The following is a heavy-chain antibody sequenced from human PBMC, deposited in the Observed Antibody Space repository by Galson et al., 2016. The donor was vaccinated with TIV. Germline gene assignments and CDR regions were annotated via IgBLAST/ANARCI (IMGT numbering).Heavy chain of an antibody. J-gene: IGHJ1*01. Sequence: QSGAEVKKPGESLRISCKSSGYSFTSSWIAWVRLLPGKGLQWVGIMYPADSDVRYSPSFEGQVTISPDASISTACLQWSSLEASDTALYYCARAPGSSGYSYGCFADGGQGGLGSVSS. V-gene: IGHV5-51*03. CDR3: ARAPGSSGYSYGCFAD. CDR1: GYSFTSSW. D-gene: IGHD5-18*01. CDR2: MYPADSDV.